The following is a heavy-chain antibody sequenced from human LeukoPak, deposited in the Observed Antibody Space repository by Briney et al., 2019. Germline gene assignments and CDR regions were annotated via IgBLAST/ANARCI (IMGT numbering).Heavy chain of an antibody. J-gene: IGHJ4*02. CDR3: ARGLYYYDRSTYDYFDY. D-gene: IGHD3-22*01. V-gene: IGHV1-46*01. CDR2: VNPNDGAR. Sequence: ASVKVSCKASGYPFSTYWLHWGRQAPGQGLEWMGFVNPNDGARIYAQKFQGRITMTRDTSTNTVFMELSSLRSEDTAVYYCARGLYYYDRSTYDYFDYWGQGTLVTVSS. CDR1: GYPFSTYW.